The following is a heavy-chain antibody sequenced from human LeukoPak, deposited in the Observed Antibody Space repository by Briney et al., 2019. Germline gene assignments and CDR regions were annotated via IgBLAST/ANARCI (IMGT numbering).Heavy chain of an antibody. D-gene: IGHD3-10*01. J-gene: IGHJ3*02. V-gene: IGHV3-53*01. CDR2: IYSGGRT. Sequence: GGSLRLSCAASGFIFSSNYMSWVRQAPGKGLEWVSVIYSGGRTYYADSVKGRFTISRDNSRNTLYHQMNSLRAEDTAVYYCARGLGRELDGAFDIWGQGTMVTVSS. CDR1: GFIFSSNY. CDR3: ARGLGRELDGAFDI.